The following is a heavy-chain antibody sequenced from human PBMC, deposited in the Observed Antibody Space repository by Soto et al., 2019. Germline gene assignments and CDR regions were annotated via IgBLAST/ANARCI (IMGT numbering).Heavy chain of an antibody. CDR2: IKSKTDGGTT. V-gene: IGHV3-15*01. CDR1: GFTFSNAW. J-gene: IGHJ3*02. CDR3: TTLIHVYGDYSPGAFDI. Sequence: EVQLVESGGGLVKPGGSLRLSCAASGFTFSNAWMSWVRQAPGKGLEWVGRIKSKTDGGTTDYAAPVKGRFTISRDDSKNTLYLQMNSLKTEDTAVYYCTTLIHVYGDYSPGAFDIWGQGTMVTVSS. D-gene: IGHD4-17*01.